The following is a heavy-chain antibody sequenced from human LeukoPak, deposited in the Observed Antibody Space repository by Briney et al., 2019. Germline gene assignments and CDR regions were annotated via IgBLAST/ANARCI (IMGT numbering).Heavy chain of an antibody. CDR2: ISSSSSYT. CDR1: GFTFSDYY. V-gene: IGHV3-11*03. D-gene: IGHD2-15*01. CDR3: ARWWRYCSGGSCYTTGLYYYGMDV. J-gene: IGHJ6*02. Sequence: GGSLRLSCAASGFTFSDYYMSWIRQAPGKGLEWVSYISSSSSYTNYADSVKGRFTISRDNAKNSLYLQMNSPRAEDTAVYYCARWWRYCSGGSCYTTGLYYYGMDVWGQGTTVTVSS.